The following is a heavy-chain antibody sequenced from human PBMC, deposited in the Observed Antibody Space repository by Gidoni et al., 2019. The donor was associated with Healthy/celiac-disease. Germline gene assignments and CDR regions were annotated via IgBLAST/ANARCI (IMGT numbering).Heavy chain of an antibody. CDR3: ASGGWDRYYYYYYGMDV. J-gene: IGHJ6*02. CDR2: ISYDGSNK. D-gene: IGHD6-19*01. V-gene: IGHV3-30*03. CDR1: GFTFSSYG. Sequence: QVQLVESGGGVVQPGRSLRLSCAASGFTFSSYGMHWVRQAPGKGLEWVAVISYDGSNKYYADSVKGRFTISRDNSKNTLYLQMNSLRAEDTAVYYCASGGWDRYYYYYYGMDVWGQGTTVTVSS.